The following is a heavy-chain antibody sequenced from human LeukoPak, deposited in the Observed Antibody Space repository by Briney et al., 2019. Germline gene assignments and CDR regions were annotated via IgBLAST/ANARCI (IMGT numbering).Heavy chain of an antibody. V-gene: IGHV3-30-3*01. J-gene: IGHJ6*02. Sequence: GGSLRPSCAASGFTFSSYAMHWVRQAPGKGLEWVAVISYDGSNKYYADSVKGRFTISRDNSKNTLYLQMNSLRAEDTAVYYCARGTPSSSGWLYYGMDVWGQGTTVTVSS. CDR3: ARGTPSSSGWLYYGMDV. CDR2: ISYDGSNK. D-gene: IGHD6-19*01. CDR1: GFTFSSYA.